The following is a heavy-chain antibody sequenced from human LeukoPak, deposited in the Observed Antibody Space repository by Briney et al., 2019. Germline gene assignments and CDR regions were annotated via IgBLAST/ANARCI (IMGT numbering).Heavy chain of an antibody. V-gene: IGHV1-69*05. CDR3: ARAPYSYSDITGQHRGPFDY. CDR1: GDTFSSYA. Sequence: SVKVSCKASGDTFSSYAINWVRQAPGQGLEWMGGINPMFGTANYAQKVQGRVTITTDESTSTSYMELSSLRSDDTAVFYCARAPYSYSDITGQHRGPFDYWGQGTLITVSS. J-gene: IGHJ4*02. D-gene: IGHD3-22*01. CDR2: INPMFGTA.